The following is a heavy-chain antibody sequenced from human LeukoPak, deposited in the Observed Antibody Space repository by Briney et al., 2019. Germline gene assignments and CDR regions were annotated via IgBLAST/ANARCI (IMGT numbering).Heavy chain of an antibody. CDR3: ARHGQQLFPRDAFDI. Sequence: GESLKISCKGSGYSFSTYWIGWVRQMPGKGLEWMGIIYPGDSDTRYSPSFQGQVTISADKSISTAYLQWSSLKASDAAMYYCARHGQQLFPRDAFDIWGQGTMVTVSS. CDR1: GYSFSTYW. J-gene: IGHJ3*02. CDR2: IYPGDSDT. V-gene: IGHV5-51*01. D-gene: IGHD6-13*01.